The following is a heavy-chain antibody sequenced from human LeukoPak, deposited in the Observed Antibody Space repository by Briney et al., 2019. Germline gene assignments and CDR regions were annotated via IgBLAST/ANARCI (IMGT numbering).Heavy chain of an antibody. CDR3: ARDLAPSGADAFDI. V-gene: IGHV4-30-4*08. CDR1: GGSISSGDYY. D-gene: IGHD1-14*01. CDR2: IYYSGST. Sequence: SETLSLTCTVSGGSISSGDYYWSWIRQPPGKGLEWIGYIYYSGSTYYHPSLKSRVTISVDTARNQFSLKLSSVTAADTAMYYCARDLAPSGADAFDIWGQGTMVTVSS. J-gene: IGHJ3*02.